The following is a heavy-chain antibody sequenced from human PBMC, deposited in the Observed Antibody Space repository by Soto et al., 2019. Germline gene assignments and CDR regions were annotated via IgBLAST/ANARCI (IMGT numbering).Heavy chain of an antibody. D-gene: IGHD1-26*01. CDR3: ARQWELLAQGFDY. CDR2: INAGNGNT. CDR1: GYTFTNYA. Sequence: ASVKVSCKASGYTFTNYAMHWVRQAPGQRLEWMGWINAGNGNTEYSEKFQGRVTITWDTSASTAYMELSSLRSEDTAVYYCARQWELLAQGFDYWGQGTLVTSPQ. V-gene: IGHV1-3*01. J-gene: IGHJ4*02.